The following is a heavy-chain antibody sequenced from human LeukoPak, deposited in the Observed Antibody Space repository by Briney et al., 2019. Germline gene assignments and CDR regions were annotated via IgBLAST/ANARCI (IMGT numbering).Heavy chain of an antibody. Sequence: PSETLSLTCTVSGGSISSGDYYWSWIRQPPGKGLEWIGYIYYSGSTYYNPSLKSRVTISVDTSKNQFSLKLSSVTAADTAVYYCARASIQLWLGNAFDIWGRGTMVTVSS. CDR2: IYYSGST. D-gene: IGHD5-18*01. J-gene: IGHJ3*02. CDR3: ARASIQLWLGNAFDI. CDR1: GGSISSGDYY. V-gene: IGHV4-30-4*08.